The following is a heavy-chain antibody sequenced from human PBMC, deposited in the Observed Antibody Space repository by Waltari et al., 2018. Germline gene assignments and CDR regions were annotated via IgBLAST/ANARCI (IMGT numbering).Heavy chain of an antibody. Sequence: EVQLVESGGGLVQPGGSLRLSCAASGFTFSSFSMNWVRQAAGKGLEWVANRKQDGSEKYYVDSVKGRFTISRDNAKNSLYLQMNSLRGEDTAVYYCAREGTYDFDYWGQGTLVTVSS. V-gene: IGHV3-7*01. CDR1: GFTFSSFS. D-gene: IGHD3-16*01. J-gene: IGHJ4*02. CDR3: AREGTYDFDY. CDR2: RKQDGSEK.